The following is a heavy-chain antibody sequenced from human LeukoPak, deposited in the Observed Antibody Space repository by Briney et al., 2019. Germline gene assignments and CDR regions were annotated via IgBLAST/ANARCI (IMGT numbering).Heavy chain of an antibody. V-gene: IGHV1-46*01. J-gene: IGHJ4*02. CDR2: INPSGGST. Sequence: GASVKVSCKASGYTFTSYYMHWVRQAPGQGLEWMGIINPSGGSTSYAQKFQGRVTMTRDTSTSTVYMELSSLRSEDTAVYYCARDYYDYGDYCPLDYWGQGTLVTVSS. CDR3: ARDYYDYGDYCPLDY. CDR1: GYTFTSYY. D-gene: IGHD4-17*01.